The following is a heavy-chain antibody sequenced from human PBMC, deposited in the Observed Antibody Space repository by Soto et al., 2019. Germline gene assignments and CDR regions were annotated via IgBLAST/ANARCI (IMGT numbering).Heavy chain of an antibody. J-gene: IGHJ3*02. Sequence: SVKVSCMASGGTFSSYTISWVRQAPGQGLEWMGRIIPILGIANYAQKFQGRVTITADKSTSTAYMELSSLRSEDTAVYYCARDFRCSGGSCYSFSAFDIWGRGTMVTVSS. CDR3: ARDFRCSGGSCYSFSAFDI. V-gene: IGHV1-69*04. CDR1: GGTFSSYT. CDR2: IIPILGIA. D-gene: IGHD2-15*01.